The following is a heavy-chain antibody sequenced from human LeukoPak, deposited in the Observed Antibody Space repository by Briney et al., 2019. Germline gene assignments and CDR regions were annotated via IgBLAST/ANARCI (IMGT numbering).Heavy chain of an antibody. CDR1: GGTFSSYA. Sequence: ASVKVSCKASGGTFSSYAISWVRQAPGQGLEWMGRIIPILGIANYAQKFQGRVTVTADKSTSTAYMELSSLRSEDTAVYYCGGAFGGVIVSADWGQGTLVTVSS. J-gene: IGHJ4*02. CDR2: IIPILGIA. D-gene: IGHD3-16*02. CDR3: GGAFGGVIVSAD. V-gene: IGHV1-69*04.